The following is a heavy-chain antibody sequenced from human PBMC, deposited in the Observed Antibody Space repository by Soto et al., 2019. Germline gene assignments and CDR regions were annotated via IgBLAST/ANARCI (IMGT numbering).Heavy chain of an antibody. CDR1: GYTFTSYY. J-gene: IGHJ6*02. Sequence: GASVKVSCKASGYTFTSYYMHWVRQAPGQGLEWMGIINPSGGSTSYAQKFQGRVTMTRDTSTSTVYMELSSLRSEDTAVYYCARDSNPRWRMKVXIAAADYYYYYGMDVWGQGTTVTVSS. CDR3: ARDSNPRWRMKVXIAAADYYYYYGMDV. V-gene: IGHV1-46*01. D-gene: IGHD6-13*01. CDR2: INPSGGST.